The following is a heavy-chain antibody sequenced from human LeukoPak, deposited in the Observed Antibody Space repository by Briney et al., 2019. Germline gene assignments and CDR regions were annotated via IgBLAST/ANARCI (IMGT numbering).Heavy chain of an antibody. V-gene: IGHV4-34*01. Sequence: SETLSLTCAVYGGSFSGYYWSWIRQPPGKGLEWNGEINHSGSTNYNPSLKSRVTISVDTSKNQFSLKLSSVTAADTAVYYCARAPSTSLGNDYWGQGTLVTVSS. CDR1: GGSFSGYY. CDR2: INHSGST. J-gene: IGHJ4*02. D-gene: IGHD2-2*01. CDR3: ARAPSTSLGNDY.